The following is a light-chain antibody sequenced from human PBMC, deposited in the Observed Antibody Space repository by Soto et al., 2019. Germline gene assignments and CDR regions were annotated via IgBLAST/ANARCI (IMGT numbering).Light chain of an antibody. CDR2: EVT. Sequence: QSVLTQPASVSGSRGQSITISCVGRNTDVGQDKSVSWYQQGPGKAPKLLIFEVTNRLSGVSSRFSGSRSGNTASLTISGLQPDDEGDYFCVSYTDTDTLVFGTGTKVTVL. V-gene: IGLV2-14*01. CDR3: VSYTDTDTLV. CDR1: NTDVGQDKS. J-gene: IGLJ1*01.